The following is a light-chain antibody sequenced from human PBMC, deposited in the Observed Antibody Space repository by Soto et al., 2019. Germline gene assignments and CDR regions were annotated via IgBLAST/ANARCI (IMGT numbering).Light chain of an antibody. Sequence: EIVLTQSPGTLSLSPGERATLSCRASQSVSNRYLAWYQQKCGQAPKVLIYGASSRAAGIPDRFSGSGSGTDFTLTISRLEPEDFAVYYCQQYGASPPLSFGGGTKVDI. CDR2: GAS. V-gene: IGKV3-20*01. J-gene: IGKJ4*01. CDR3: QQYGASPPLS. CDR1: QSVSNRY.